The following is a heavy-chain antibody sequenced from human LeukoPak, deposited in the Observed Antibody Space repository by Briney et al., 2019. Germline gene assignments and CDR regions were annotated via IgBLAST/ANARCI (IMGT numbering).Heavy chain of an antibody. V-gene: IGHV3-30-3*01. Sequence: TGGSLRLSCAVSGFTFSTYAMHWVRQAPGKGLEWVAAISFDGSNKYYADSVKGRFTISRDNAKNTVFVQMNSLRVDDTAIYYCARAWWGEGHFDFWGQGTLVTVSS. J-gene: IGHJ4*02. CDR1: GFTFSTYA. D-gene: IGHD2-8*02. CDR2: ISFDGSNK. CDR3: ARAWWGEGHFDF.